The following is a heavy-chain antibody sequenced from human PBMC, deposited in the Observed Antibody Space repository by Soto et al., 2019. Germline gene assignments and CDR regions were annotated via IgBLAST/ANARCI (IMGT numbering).Heavy chain of an antibody. CDR1: GFTFSSYG. CDR3: AKDGPPYYYDSSGYPKSYFDY. CDR2: ISYDGSNK. Sequence: GGSLRLSCAASGFTFSSYGMHWVRQAPGKGLGWVAVISYDGSNKYYADSVKGRFTISRDNSKNTLYLQMNSLRAEDTAVYYCAKDGPPYYYDSSGYPKSYFDYWGQGTLVTVSS. V-gene: IGHV3-30*18. D-gene: IGHD3-22*01. J-gene: IGHJ4*02.